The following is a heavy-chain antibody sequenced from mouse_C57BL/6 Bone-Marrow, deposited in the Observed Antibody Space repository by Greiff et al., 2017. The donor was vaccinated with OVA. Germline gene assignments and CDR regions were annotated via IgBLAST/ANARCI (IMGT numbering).Heavy chain of an antibody. D-gene: IGHD2-14*01. CDR3: ARSGTTRGNYAMDY. Sequence: EVQGVESGPELVKPGASVKISCKASGYSFTDYNMNWVKQSNGKSLEWIGVINPNYGTTSYNQKFKGKATLTVDQSSSTAYMQLNSLTSEDSAVYYCARSGTTRGNYAMDYWGQGTSVTVSS. CDR2: INPNYGTT. J-gene: IGHJ4*01. V-gene: IGHV1-39*01. CDR1: GYSFTDYN.